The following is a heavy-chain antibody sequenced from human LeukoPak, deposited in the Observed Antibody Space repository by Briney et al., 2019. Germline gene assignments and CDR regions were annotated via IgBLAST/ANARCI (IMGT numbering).Heavy chain of an antibody. CDR1: GFTFSSYA. CDR2: ISYDGSNK. V-gene: IGHV3-30-3*01. Sequence: PGGSLRLSCAASGFTFSSYAMRWVRQAPGKGLEWVAVISYDGSNKYYADSVKGRFTISRDNSKNTLYLQMDSLRAEDTAVYYCARASSGYYYGDYWGQGTLVTVSS. CDR3: ARASSGYYYGDY. J-gene: IGHJ4*02. D-gene: IGHD3-22*01.